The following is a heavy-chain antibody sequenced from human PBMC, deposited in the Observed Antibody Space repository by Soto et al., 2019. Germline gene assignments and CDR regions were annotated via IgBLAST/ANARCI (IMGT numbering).Heavy chain of an antibody. V-gene: IGHV3-30*18. J-gene: IGHJ4*01. CDR2: ISSDGQTK. D-gene: IGHD6-19*01. CDR1: GSSFSTFG. Sequence: QVRLVESGGGVVQPGRSQRLSCVASGSSFSTFGIHWVRQAPGKGLEWVGVISSDGQTKYYADSVKGRFTISRDNSKNTLYLQMDSLRPEDTAVYYCAKEIAVAGDLDYWGHGTLVTVSS. CDR3: AKEIAVAGDLDY.